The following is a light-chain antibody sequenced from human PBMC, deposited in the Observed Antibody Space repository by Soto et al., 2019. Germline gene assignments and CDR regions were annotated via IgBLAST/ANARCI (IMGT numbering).Light chain of an antibody. CDR1: QNINKW. Sequence: DIQMTQSPSTLSASVGDRVTITCRASQNINKWLAWYQQKPGKAPKLLIYEASTLQPGVPSRFTGRGFGTEFTLTISSLRPDDFATYWCQQYKPSSTFGQGT. V-gene: IGKV1-5*03. J-gene: IGKJ1*01. CDR2: EAS. CDR3: QQYKPSST.